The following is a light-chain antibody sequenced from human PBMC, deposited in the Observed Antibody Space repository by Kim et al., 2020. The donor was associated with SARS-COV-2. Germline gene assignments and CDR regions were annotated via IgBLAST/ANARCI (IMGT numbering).Light chain of an antibody. CDR2: SNN. CDR3: AAWDDSLNGWV. CDR1: RSNIGSNT. Sequence: QSVLTQPPSASATPGQRVTISCSGSRSNIGSNTVNWYQQLPGPAPKLLVYSNNQRPSGVPDRFSGSKSGTSASLAISGLQSEDEADYYCAAWDDSLNGWVFGGGTKLTVL. J-gene: IGLJ3*02. V-gene: IGLV1-44*01.